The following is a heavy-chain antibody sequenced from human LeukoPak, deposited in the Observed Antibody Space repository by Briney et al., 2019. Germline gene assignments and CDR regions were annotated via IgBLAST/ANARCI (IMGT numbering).Heavy chain of an antibody. Sequence: ASVKVSCKASGYTFTGYYMHWVRQAPGQGLEWMGWVNPNSGGTNYAQKFQGRVTMTRDTSINTAYKELSRLSSDDTAVYYCVPTNSWHYYFDYWGQGTLVTVSS. J-gene: IGHJ4*02. CDR2: VNPNSGGT. CDR3: VPTNSWHYYFDY. CDR1: GYTFTGYY. V-gene: IGHV1-2*02. D-gene: IGHD6-13*01.